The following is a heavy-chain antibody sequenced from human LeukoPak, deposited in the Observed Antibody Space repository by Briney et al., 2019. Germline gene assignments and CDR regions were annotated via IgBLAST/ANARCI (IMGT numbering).Heavy chain of an antibody. V-gene: IGHV4-39*01. CDR2: IYYSGST. CDR1: GGSISSSSYY. Sequence: SETLSLTCTVSGGSISSSSYYWGWIRQPPGKGLEWIGSIYYSGSTYYNPSLKSRVTISVDTSKNQFSLKLSSVTAAGTAVYYCAGSRDYYYYGMDVWGQGTTVTVSS. CDR3: AGSRDYYYYGMDV. J-gene: IGHJ6*02.